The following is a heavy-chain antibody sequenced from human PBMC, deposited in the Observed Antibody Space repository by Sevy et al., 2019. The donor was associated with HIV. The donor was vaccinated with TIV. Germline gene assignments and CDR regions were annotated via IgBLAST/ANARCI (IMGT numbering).Heavy chain of an antibody. CDR3: AREGSKGRYDFWSGYYSPTYYYYGMDV. J-gene: IGHJ6*02. V-gene: IGHV1-18*01. D-gene: IGHD3-3*01. Sequence: ASVKVYCKASGYTFTSYGISWVRQAPGQGLEWMGWISAYNGNTNYAQKLQGRVTMTTDTSTSTAYMELRSLRSDDTAVYYCAREGSKGRYDFWSGYYSPTYYYYGMDVWGQGTTVTVSS. CDR2: ISAYNGNT. CDR1: GYTFTSYG.